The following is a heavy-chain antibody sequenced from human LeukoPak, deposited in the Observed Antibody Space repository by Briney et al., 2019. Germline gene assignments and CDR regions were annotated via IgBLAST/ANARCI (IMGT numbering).Heavy chain of an antibody. CDR3: ARGVIGAGSSPRTWVGDYFDY. CDR1: GYTFTGYY. J-gene: IGHJ4*02. CDR2: IIPIFGTA. Sequence: SVKVSCKASGYTFTGYYMHWVRQAPGQGLEWMGGIIPIFGTANYAQKFQGRVTITADKSTSTAYMELSSLRSEDTAVYYCARGVIGAGSSPRTWVGDYFDYWGQGTLVTVSS. D-gene: IGHD3-16*02. V-gene: IGHV1-69*06.